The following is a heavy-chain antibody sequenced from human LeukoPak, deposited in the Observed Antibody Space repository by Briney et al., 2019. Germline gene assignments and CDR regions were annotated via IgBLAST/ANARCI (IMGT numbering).Heavy chain of an antibody. CDR3: ARGYSNYNLGYYYYMDV. CDR1: GGSISSGSYY. V-gene: IGHV4-61*02. D-gene: IGHD4-11*01. J-gene: IGHJ6*03. Sequence: SETLSLTRTVSGGSISSGSYYWSWIRQPAGKGLEWIGRIYTSGSTNYNPSLKSRVTISVDTSKNQFSLKLSSVTAADTAVYYCARGYSNYNLGYYYYMDVWGKGTTVTVSS. CDR2: IYTSGST.